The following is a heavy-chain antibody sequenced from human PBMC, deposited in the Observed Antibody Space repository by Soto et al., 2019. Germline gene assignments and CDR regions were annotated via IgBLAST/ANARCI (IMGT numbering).Heavy chain of an antibody. Sequence: SETLSLTCTVSGGSISSSSYYWGWIRQPPGKGLEWIGSIYYSGSTYYNPSLKSRVTISVDTSKNQFSLKLSSVTAADTAVYYCASSDRYCSGGSCLVGMDVWGQGTTVTVSS. D-gene: IGHD2-15*01. CDR2: IYYSGST. J-gene: IGHJ6*02. CDR1: GGSISSSSYY. CDR3: ASSDRYCSGGSCLVGMDV. V-gene: IGHV4-39*01.